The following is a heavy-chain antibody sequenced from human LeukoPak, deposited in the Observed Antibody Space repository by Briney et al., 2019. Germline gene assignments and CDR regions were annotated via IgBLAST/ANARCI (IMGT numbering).Heavy chain of an antibody. D-gene: IGHD2-2*01. Sequence: SETLSLTCAVYGGSFSGYYWSWIRQPPGKGLEWIGEISHSGSTNYDPSLKSRVTISVDTSKNQFSLKLSSVTAADTAVYYCARVGCSSTSCKRYNWFDPWGQGTLVTVSS. J-gene: IGHJ5*02. CDR3: ARVGCSSTSCKRYNWFDP. CDR2: ISHSGST. CDR1: GGSFSGYY. V-gene: IGHV4-34*01.